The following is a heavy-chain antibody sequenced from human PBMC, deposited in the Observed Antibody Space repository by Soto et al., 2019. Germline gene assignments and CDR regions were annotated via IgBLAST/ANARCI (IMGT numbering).Heavy chain of an antibody. CDR2: IYHSGST. D-gene: IGHD6-13*01. CDR1: SGSISSSNW. V-gene: IGHV4-4*02. J-gene: IGHJ6*03. Sequence: PSETLSLTCAVSSGSISSSNWWSWVRQPPGKGLEWIGEIYHSGSTNYNPSLKSRVTISVDKSKNQFSLKLSSVTAADTAVYYCARVGEPQIAAAGRSYYYYMDGWGKGTTVTVSS. CDR3: ARVGEPQIAAAGRSYYYYMDG.